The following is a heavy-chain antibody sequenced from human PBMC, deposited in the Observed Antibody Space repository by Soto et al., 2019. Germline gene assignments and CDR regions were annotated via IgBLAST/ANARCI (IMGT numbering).Heavy chain of an antibody. CDR3: ARTSAAGKYYYGMDV. J-gene: IGHJ6*02. D-gene: IGHD6-13*01. CDR1: GYSFNSYW. Sequence: PGESLKISCKGSGYSFNSYWIGWVRQMPGKVLEWMGSIYPGDSDTRYSPSFQGQVTISAEQSISTAYLPWRSLKASDTALYYRARTSAAGKYYYGMDVWGQGTTVTVS. CDR2: IYPGDSDT. V-gene: IGHV5-51*01.